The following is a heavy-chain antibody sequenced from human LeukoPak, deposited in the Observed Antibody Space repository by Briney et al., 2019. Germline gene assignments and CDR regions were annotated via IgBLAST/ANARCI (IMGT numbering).Heavy chain of an antibody. CDR1: GYTFTSYG. CDR3: ARDEPPFYYYDSSGYYDY. D-gene: IGHD3-22*01. CDR2: ISAYNGNT. Sequence: RASVKVSCKASGYTFTSYGIRWVRQAPGQGLEWMGWISAYNGNTNYAQKLQGRVTMTTDTSTSTAYMELRSLRSDDTAVYYCARDEPPFYYYDSSGYYDYWGQGTLVTVSS. J-gene: IGHJ4*02. V-gene: IGHV1-18*01.